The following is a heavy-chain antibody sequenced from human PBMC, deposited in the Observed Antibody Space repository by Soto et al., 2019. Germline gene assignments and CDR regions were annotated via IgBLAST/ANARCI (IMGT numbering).Heavy chain of an antibody. D-gene: IGHD3-10*01. V-gene: IGHV4-4*02. Sequence: PSETLSLTCAVSGGSISSSNWWSWVRQPPGKGLEWIGYIYHSGSTYYNPSLKSRVTISVDRSKNQFSLKLSSVTAADTAVYYCARLRGSRVRGAMNWFDPWGQGTLVTVSS. CDR1: GGSISSSNW. CDR3: ARLRGSRVRGAMNWFDP. J-gene: IGHJ5*02. CDR2: IYHSGST.